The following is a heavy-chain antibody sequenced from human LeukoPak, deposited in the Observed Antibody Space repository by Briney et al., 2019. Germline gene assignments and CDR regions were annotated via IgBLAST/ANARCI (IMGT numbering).Heavy chain of an antibody. J-gene: IGHJ4*02. V-gene: IGHV3-7*05. CDR2: IKKDGSEK. D-gene: IGHD1-7*01. CDR1: GFXFSTYW. CDR3: AREMGWNYGDY. Sequence: GGSLRLPCAASGFXFSTYWMTWVRQAPGKGLEWVANIKKDGSEKYYVDSVRGRFTISRDNAKNSLYLQMNSLRAEDTAVYYCAREMGWNYGDYWGQGTLVTVSS.